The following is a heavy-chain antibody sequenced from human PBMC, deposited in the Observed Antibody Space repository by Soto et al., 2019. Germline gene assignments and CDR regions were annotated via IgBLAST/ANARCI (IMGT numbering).Heavy chain of an antibody. CDR1: EYSFTSYW. V-gene: IGHV5-51*01. CDR2: TSHGDSDT. CDR3: ARIAYCTKGVCFKPFDY. J-gene: IGHJ4*02. D-gene: IGHD2-8*01. Sequence: PGESLKISCKGSEYSFTSYWIGWVRQMHGKGLEWMGITSHGDSDTRYSPSFRGQVTISADKSISTAYLQWRGLKASDTAMYYCARIAYCTKGVCFKPFDYWGQGTLVTVS.